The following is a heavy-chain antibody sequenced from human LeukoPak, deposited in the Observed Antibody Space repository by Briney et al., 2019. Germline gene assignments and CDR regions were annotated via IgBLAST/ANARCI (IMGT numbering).Heavy chain of an antibody. CDR2: ISWNSASI. V-gene: IGHV3-9*01. CDR1: GFTFHQYA. D-gene: IGHD5-12*01. J-gene: IGHJ4*02. Sequence: PGGSLRLSCAASGFTFHQYAIHWVRQAPGKGLEWVSGISWNSASIGYADSVKGRFTISRDNAKNSVYLQMNSLRAEDTALYYCAKDKAPLYSGYDWDLDFWGQGTLVTVSS. CDR3: AKDKAPLYSGYDWDLDF.